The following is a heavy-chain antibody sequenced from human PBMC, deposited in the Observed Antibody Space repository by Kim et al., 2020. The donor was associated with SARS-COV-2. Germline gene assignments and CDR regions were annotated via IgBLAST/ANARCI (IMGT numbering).Heavy chain of an antibody. Sequence: GGSLRLSCAASGFTVSSNFMSWVRQAPGKGLEWVSVLYSGGNTYYADSVKGRFTISRDNSKNTVYLQMNSLRAEDTAVYYCAGGLFDYWGQGTLVTVSS. D-gene: IGHD2-15*01. CDR3: AGGLFDY. CDR1: GFTVSSNF. V-gene: IGHV3-53*01. CDR2: LYSGGNT. J-gene: IGHJ4*02.